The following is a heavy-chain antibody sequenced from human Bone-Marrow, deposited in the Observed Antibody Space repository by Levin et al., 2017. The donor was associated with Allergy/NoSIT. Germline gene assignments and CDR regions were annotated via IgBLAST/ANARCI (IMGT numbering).Heavy chain of an antibody. D-gene: IGHD6-13*01. V-gene: IGHV1-18*01. Sequence: ASVKVSCKASGYTFTSYGISWVRQAPGQGLEWMGWISAYNGNTNYAQKLQGRVTMTTDTSTSTAYMELRSLRSDDTAVYYCARDSIAAAGTYYYYYYGMDVWGQGTTVTVSS. CDR2: ISAYNGNT. J-gene: IGHJ6*02. CDR3: ARDSIAAAGTYYYYYYGMDV. CDR1: GYTFTSYG.